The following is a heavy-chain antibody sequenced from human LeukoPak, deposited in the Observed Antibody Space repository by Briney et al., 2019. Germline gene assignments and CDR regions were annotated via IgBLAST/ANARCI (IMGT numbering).Heavy chain of an antibody. J-gene: IGHJ4*02. V-gene: IGHV1-46*01. Sequence: ASVNVSCKSSGYTFTSYYMHWVRQPPAPGLGWMGIINPSGGSTSYAQKFQGRVTMSSNMSTSTVYMELSSLRSEDTAVYYCARVQRCGGNSALGYWGQGTLVTVSS. CDR2: INPSGGST. CDR1: GYTFTSYY. CDR3: ARVQRCGGNSALGY. D-gene: IGHD4-23*01.